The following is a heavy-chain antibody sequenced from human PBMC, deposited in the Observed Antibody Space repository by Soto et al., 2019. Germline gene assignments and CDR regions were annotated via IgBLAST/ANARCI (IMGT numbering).Heavy chain of an antibody. CDR3: ARGITIFGVVDP. V-gene: IGHV1-8*01. J-gene: IGHJ5*02. D-gene: IGHD3-3*01. CDR2: MNPNSGNT. CDR1: GYTFTSYD. Sequence: QVQLVQSGAEVKKPGASVKVSCKASGYTFTSYDINWVRQATGQGIEWMRWMNPNSGNTGYAQKFQGRVTMTRNTSISTAYMELSSLRSEDTAAYYCARGITIFGVVDPGGQGTLVTVSS.